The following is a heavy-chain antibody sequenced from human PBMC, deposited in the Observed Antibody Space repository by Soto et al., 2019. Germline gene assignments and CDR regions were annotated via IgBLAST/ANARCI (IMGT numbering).Heavy chain of an antibody. D-gene: IGHD6-19*01. J-gene: IGHJ3*02. CDR3: ARGTGYSSGWYSGDAFDI. CDR1: GFTFSSYA. CDR2: ISGSGGST. Sequence: GALRLSCAASGFTFSSYAMSWVRQAPGKGLEWVSAISGSGGSTYYADSVKGRFTISRDNAKNSLYLQMNSLRAEDTALYYCARGTGYSSGWYSGDAFDIWGQATMVTVSS. V-gene: IGHV3-23*01.